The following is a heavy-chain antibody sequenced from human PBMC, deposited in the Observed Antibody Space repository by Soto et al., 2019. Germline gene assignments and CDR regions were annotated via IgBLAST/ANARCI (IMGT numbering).Heavy chain of an antibody. V-gene: IGHV4-34*01. J-gene: IGHJ4*02. CDR1: GGSFSGYY. CDR2: INHSGST. D-gene: IGHD6-19*01. CDR3: AKLAVAGTVYFDY. Sequence: SETLSLTCAVYGGSFSGYYWSWIRQPPGKGLEWIGEINHSGSTNYNPSLKSRVTISVDTSKNQFSLKLSSVTAADTAVYYCAKLAVAGTVYFDYWGQGTLVTVSS.